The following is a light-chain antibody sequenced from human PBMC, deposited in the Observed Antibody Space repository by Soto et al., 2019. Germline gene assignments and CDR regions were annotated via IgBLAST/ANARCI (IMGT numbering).Light chain of an antibody. Sequence: DIQMTQSPSSLSASVGDRVTITCRASQSISTYVNWYQQKPGKVPKFLIYTASKLQSGVPSRFSGSGSGTEFTLTISSLEPEDFATYYCQQNFGSPYTFGQGTQLEIK. J-gene: IGKJ2*01. CDR3: QQNFGSPYT. CDR2: TAS. CDR1: QSISTY. V-gene: IGKV1-39*01.